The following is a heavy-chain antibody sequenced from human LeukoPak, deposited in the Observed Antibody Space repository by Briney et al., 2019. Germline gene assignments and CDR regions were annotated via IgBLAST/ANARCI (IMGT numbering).Heavy chain of an antibody. J-gene: IGHJ2*01. V-gene: IGHV4-59*01. CDR1: GGSISSYY. CDR2: TYYSGST. CDR3: ARDPQGFDWYFDL. D-gene: IGHD3-3*01. Sequence: SETLSLTCTVSGGSISSYYWSWIRQPPGKGLEWIGYTYYSGSTNYNPSLKSRVTISVDTSKNQFSLKLSSVTAADTAVYYCARDPQGFDWYFDLWGRGTLVTVSS.